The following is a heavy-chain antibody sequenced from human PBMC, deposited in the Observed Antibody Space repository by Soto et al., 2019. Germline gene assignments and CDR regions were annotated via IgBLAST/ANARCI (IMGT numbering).Heavy chain of an antibody. CDR2: ISYDGSDK. D-gene: IGHD3-16*01. V-gene: IGHV3-30*03. J-gene: IGHJ4*02. CDR3: PSWGGKASPAYDGWAAPYDY. Sequence: QVQLVESGGGVVQPGRSLRLSCAASRFTISGHARHWVRQAPGKGLEWLAVISYDGSDKFYGDSVKGRFTISRDNSKNTVFLPVNTLTGEDTAVYYCPSWGGKASPAYDGWAAPYDYWGQGTLVTVSS. CDR1: RFTISGHA.